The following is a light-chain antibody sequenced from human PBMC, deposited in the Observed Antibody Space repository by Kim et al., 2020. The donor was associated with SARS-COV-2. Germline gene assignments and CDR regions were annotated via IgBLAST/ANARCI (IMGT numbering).Light chain of an antibody. CDR2: RDS. CDR1: NIGSKN. Sequence: SYELTQPLSVSVALGQTASITCGGNNIGSKNVHWYQQKPGQAPVLVIYRDSNRPSGIPERFSGSNSGNTATLTISRAQAGDEADYYCQVWESSTAVFGGGTQLTVL. V-gene: IGLV3-9*01. J-gene: IGLJ2*01. CDR3: QVWESSTAV.